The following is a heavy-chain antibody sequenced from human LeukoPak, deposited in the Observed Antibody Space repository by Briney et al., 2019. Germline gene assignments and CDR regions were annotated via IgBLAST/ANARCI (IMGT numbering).Heavy chain of an antibody. V-gene: IGHV3-74*01. J-gene: IGHJ4*02. CDR3: ASELRVVTAKPLDY. CDR2: INSDGSST. CDR1: GFTFSSYW. D-gene: IGHD2-21*02. Sequence: HPGGSLRLSCAASGFTFSSYWMHWVRQAPGKGLVWVSRINSDGSSTSCADSVKGRFTISRDNAKNTLYLQMNSLRAEDTAVYYCASELRVVTAKPLDYWGQGTLVTVSS.